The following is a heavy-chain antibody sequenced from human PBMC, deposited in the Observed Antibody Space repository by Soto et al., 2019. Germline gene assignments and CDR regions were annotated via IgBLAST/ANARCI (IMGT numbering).Heavy chain of an antibody. V-gene: IGHV4-34*01. CDR1: XGXXXXXX. D-gene: IGHD2-21*02. J-gene: IGHJ4*02. CDR3: ASVSRSCGGDCYANFDY. Sequence: SETLXLTXXVXXGXXXXXXXXXXXQPPGXGXEWIXXLNHSGSPHYNPSLKSRVTISVDTSKNQFSLKLSSVTAADTAVYYCASVSRSCGGDCYANFDYWGQGTLVTVSS. CDR2: LNHSGSP.